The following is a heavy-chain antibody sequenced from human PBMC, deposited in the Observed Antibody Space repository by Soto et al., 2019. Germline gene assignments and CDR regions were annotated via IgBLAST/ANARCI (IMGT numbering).Heavy chain of an antibody. CDR2: IKSKTDGGTT. Sequence: GWSLRLSCAASGFTFSNAWMSWVRQAPGKGLEWVGRIKSKTDGGTTDYAAPVKGRFTISRDDSKNTLYLQMNSLKTEDTAVYYCTTGLYYYDSSGSFDYWGQGTLVTVSS. V-gene: IGHV3-15*01. CDR3: TTGLYYYDSSGSFDY. D-gene: IGHD3-22*01. CDR1: GFTFSNAW. J-gene: IGHJ4*02.